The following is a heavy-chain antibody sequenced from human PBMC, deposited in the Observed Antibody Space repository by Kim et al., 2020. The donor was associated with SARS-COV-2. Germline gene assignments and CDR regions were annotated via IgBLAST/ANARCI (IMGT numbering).Heavy chain of an antibody. CDR3: ARDRGYYDSSGYPRLDY. J-gene: IGHJ4*02. CDR2: INPNSGGT. D-gene: IGHD3-22*01. CDR1: GYTFTGYY. Sequence: ASVKVSCKASGYTFTGYYMHWVRQAPGQGLEWMGWINPNSGGTNYAQKFQGWVTMTRDTSISTAYMELSRLRSDDTAVYYCARDRGYYDSSGYPRLDYWGQGTLVTVSS. V-gene: IGHV1-2*04.